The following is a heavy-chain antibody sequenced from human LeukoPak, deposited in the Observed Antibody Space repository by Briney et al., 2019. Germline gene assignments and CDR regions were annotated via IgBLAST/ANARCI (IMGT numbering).Heavy chain of an antibody. V-gene: IGHV3-7*01. D-gene: IGHD4-11*01. Sequence: QAGGSLRLSCAASGFTFSRYWMSWVRQAPGKGLEWVANIKQDGSEKYYVDSVRGRFTISWDNAKNSLYLQMNSLRAEDTAVYFCARDAYRDRYFDYWGQGTLVTVSS. CDR3: ARDAYRDRYFDY. CDR2: IKQDGSEK. CDR1: GFTFSRYW. J-gene: IGHJ4*02.